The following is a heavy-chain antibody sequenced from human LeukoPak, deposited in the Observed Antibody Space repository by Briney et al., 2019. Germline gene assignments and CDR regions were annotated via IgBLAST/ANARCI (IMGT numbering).Heavy chain of an antibody. D-gene: IGHD5-24*01. V-gene: IGHV3-23*01. Sequence: GGSLRLSCATSEFTLSTYPMSWVRQAPGKGPEWVSAISGSGGATFYADSVKGRFTISRDNSKNTLYLQMNSLRAEDTAVYYCATRGRDGYNANYYGMDVWGQGTTVAVPS. J-gene: IGHJ6*02. CDR1: EFTLSTYP. CDR3: ATRGRDGYNANYYGMDV. CDR2: ISGSGGAT.